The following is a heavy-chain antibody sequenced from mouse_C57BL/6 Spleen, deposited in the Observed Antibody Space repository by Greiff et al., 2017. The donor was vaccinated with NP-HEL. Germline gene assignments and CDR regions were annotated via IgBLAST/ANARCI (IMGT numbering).Heavy chain of an antibody. J-gene: IGHJ3*01. Sequence: QVHVKQSGPELVKPGASVKISCKASGYAFSSSWMNWVKQRPGKGLEWIGRIYPGDGDTNYNGKFKGKATLTADKSSSTAYMQLSSLTSEDSAVYFCAREGSYDSPFAYWGQGTLVTVSA. CDR1: GYAFSSSW. CDR3: AREGSYDSPFAY. V-gene: IGHV1-82*01. CDR2: IYPGDGDT. D-gene: IGHD2-4*01.